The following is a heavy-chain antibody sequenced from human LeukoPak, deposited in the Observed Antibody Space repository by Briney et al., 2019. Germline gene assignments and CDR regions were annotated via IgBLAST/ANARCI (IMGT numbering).Heavy chain of an antibody. J-gene: IGHJ6*03. CDR1: GFTFSSYG. CDR3: AKDRGSYYYYYYMDV. D-gene: IGHD3-10*01. CDR2: IRYDGSNK. V-gene: IGHV3-30*02. Sequence: GGSLRLSCAASGFTFSSYGMHWVRQAPGKGLEWVAFIRYDGSNKYYADSVKGRFTISRDNSKNTLYLQMNSLRAEDTAVYYCAKDRGSYYYYYYMDVWGKGTTVTVSS.